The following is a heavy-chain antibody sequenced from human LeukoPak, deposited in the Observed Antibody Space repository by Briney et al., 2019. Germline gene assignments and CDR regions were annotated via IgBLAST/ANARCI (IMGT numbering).Heavy chain of an antibody. V-gene: IGHV3-53*01. CDR2: IYSGGST. J-gene: IGHJ6*02. D-gene: IGHD2-2*01. CDR1: GFTVSSNY. Sequence: PGGSLRLSCAASGFTVSSNYMSWVRQAPGKGLEWVSVIYSGGSTYYADSVKGRFTISRDNAKNSLYLQMNSLRAEDTAVYYCARGGYCSSTSCYLDAMDVWGQGTTVTVSS. CDR3: ARGGYCSSTSCYLDAMDV.